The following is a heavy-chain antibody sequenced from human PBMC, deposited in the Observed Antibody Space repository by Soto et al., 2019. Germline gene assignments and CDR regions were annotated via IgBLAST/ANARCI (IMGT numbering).Heavy chain of an antibody. D-gene: IGHD2-8*01. V-gene: IGHV4-59*01. CDR3: ARGKYVDV. J-gene: IGHJ6*02. Sequence: PSETLSLTCTVSGGSISSYYWSWIRQPPGKGLEWIGYIYYSGSTNYNPSLKSRVTISVDTSKNQFSLKLSSVTAADTAVYYCARGKYVDVWGQGTTVTVS. CDR1: GGSISSYY. CDR2: IYYSGST.